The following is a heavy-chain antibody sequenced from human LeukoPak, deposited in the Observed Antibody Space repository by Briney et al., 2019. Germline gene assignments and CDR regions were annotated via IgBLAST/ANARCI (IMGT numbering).Heavy chain of an antibody. J-gene: IGHJ4*02. V-gene: IGHV3-21*01. CDR3: ARDSVPHRRVIPYYFDY. Sequence: PGGSLRLSCAASGFTFSSYSMNWVRQAPGKGLEWVSSISSSSSYIYYADSVKGRFTISRDNAKNSLYLQMNSLRAEDTAVYYCARDSVPHRRVIPYYFDYWGQGTLVTVSS. CDR2: ISSSSSYI. D-gene: IGHD3-16*02. CDR1: GFTFSSYS.